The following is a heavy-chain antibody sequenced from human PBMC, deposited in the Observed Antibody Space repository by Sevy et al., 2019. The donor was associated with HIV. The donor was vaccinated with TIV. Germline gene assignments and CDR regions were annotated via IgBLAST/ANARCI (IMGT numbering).Heavy chain of an antibody. D-gene: IGHD6-19*01. V-gene: IGHV5-51*01. J-gene: IGHJ3*02. CDR1: GYSFTSYW. CDR2: IYPGDSDT. CDR3: ARQSSGWDDAFDI. Sequence: GESLKISCKGSGYSFTSYWIGWVRQMPGKGLEWMGIIYPGDSDTRYSPSFQGQVTISADKSNSTAYLQWSSLKASDTAMYYCARQSSGWDDAFDIWGQGTMVTVSS.